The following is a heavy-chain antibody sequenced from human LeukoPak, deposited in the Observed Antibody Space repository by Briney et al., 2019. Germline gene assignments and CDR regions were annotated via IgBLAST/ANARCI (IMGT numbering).Heavy chain of an antibody. CDR2: IHTNGSST. D-gene: IGHD4-11*01. J-gene: IGHJ4*02. CDR1: GFTFSSYW. CDR3: AREPGATAVDTVTTGALDY. V-gene: IGHV3-74*01. Sequence: PGGSLRLSCAASGFTFSSYWMDWVRQAPGKGLVWVSRIHTNGSSTYYADSVKGRFTISRDNAKNTLYLQMNSLRAEDTAVYYCAREPGATAVDTVTTGALDYWGQGTLVTVSS.